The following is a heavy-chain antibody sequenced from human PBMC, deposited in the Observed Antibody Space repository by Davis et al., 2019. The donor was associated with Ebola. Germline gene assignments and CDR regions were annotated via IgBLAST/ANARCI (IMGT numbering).Heavy chain of an antibody. CDR3: AREGGGTSSIEYFDY. V-gene: IGHV1-69*13. CDR1: GGTFSSYA. CDR2: IIPIFGTA. J-gene: IGHJ4*02. D-gene: IGHD4-23*01. Sequence: AASVKVSCKASGGTFSSYAISWVRQAPGQGLEWMGGIIPIFGTANYAQKFQGRVTITADESTSTAYMELSSLRSEDTAVYYCAREGGGTSSIEYFDYWGQGTLVTVSS.